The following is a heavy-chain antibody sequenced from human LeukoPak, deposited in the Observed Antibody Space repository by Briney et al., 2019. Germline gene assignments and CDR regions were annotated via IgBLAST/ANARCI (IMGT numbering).Heavy chain of an antibody. Sequence: GGSLRLSCAASGFTFSDYYMSWIRQAPGKGLEWVSYISSSGSTIYYADSVKGRFTISRDNAKNSLYLQMNSLRAEDTAVYHCARDNAVVTTQGYSYYYYYYYMDVWGKGTTVTISS. CDR1: GFTFSDYY. CDR2: ISSSGSTI. D-gene: IGHD2-21*01. V-gene: IGHV3-11*01. CDR3: ARDNAVVTTQGYSYYYYYYYMDV. J-gene: IGHJ6*03.